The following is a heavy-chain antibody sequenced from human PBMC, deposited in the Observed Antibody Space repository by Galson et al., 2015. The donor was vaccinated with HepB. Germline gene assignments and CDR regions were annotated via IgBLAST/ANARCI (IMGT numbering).Heavy chain of an antibody. D-gene: IGHD3-16*01. CDR1: GDSVSSNYFT. V-gene: IGHV6-1*01. J-gene: IGHJ3*02. Sequence: CAISGDSVSSNYFTWNWIRQSPSRGPEWLGRTYYRSKWQNDYAVSVKSRITINPDTSKNQFSLHLNSVTPEDTAVYYCARVEGGLFVTWGQGTMVIVSS. CDR2: TYYRSKWQN. CDR3: ARVEGGLFVT.